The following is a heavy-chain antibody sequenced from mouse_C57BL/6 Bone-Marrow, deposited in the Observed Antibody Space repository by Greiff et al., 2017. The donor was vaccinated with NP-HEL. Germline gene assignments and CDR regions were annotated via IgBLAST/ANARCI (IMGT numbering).Heavy chain of an antibody. CDR2: ISGGGGNT. Sequence: EVLLVESGGGLVKPGGSLKLSCAASGFTFSSYTMSWVRQTPEKRLEWVATISGGGGNTYYPDSVKGRFTISRDNATNTLYLQMSSLRSEDAALYYCARHKGWYRFAYWGQGTLVTVSA. D-gene: IGHD1-1*02. J-gene: IGHJ3*01. CDR1: GFTFSSYT. V-gene: IGHV5-9*01. CDR3: ARHKGWYRFAY.